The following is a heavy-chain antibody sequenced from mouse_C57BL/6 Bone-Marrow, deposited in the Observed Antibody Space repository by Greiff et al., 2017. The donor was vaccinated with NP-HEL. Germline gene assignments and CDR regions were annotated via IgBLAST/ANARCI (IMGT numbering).Heavy chain of an antibody. J-gene: IGHJ3*01. V-gene: IGHV1-81*01. D-gene: IGHD2-4*01. CDR1: GYTFTSYG. CDR3: ARTHYEYDGAWFAY. CDR2: IYPRSGNT. Sequence: VQLQQSGAELARPGASVKLSCKASGYTFTSYGISWVKQRTGQGLEWIGEIYPRSGNTYYNEKFKGKGTLTADKSSSTAYMELRSLTSEDAAVYFCARTHYEYDGAWFAYWGQGTLVTVSA.